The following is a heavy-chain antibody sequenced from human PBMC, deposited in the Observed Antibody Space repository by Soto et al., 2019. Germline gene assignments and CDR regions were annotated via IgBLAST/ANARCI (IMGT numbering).Heavy chain of an antibody. V-gene: IGHV4-31*03. Sequence: PSETLSLTCSVSGDSITSVGYYWSWIRQHPGKGLEWIAYIYSSGSIYYNPSLKSRVTISVDRSKDQFSLNLSSVAAADTAVYYCARVPSPWGQGTLVTVSS. CDR3: ARVPSP. CDR2: IYSSGSI. CDR1: GDSITSVGYY. J-gene: IGHJ5*02.